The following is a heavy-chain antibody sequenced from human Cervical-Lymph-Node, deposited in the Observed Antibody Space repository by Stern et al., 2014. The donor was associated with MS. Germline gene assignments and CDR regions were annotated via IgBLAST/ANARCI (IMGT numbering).Heavy chain of an antibody. V-gene: IGHV3-23*04. Sequence: EVQLVESGGGLVQPGGSLRLSCAASGFSFGNYAMTWVRQAPGQGLECVSSISGRGGSTHYAESVKCRVTISRDNSKNTLYLQMNGLRAEDTAMYYCAKGGSIYYYGLDVWGQGTTVTVSS. J-gene: IGHJ6*02. CDR3: AKGGSIYYYGLDV. CDR1: GFSFGNYA. D-gene: IGHD3-3*01. CDR2: ISGRGGST.